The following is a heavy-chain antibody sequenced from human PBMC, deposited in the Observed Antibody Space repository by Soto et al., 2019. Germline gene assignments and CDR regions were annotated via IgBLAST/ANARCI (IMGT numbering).Heavy chain of an antibody. D-gene: IGHD3-22*01. CDR1: GFTFSSYA. Sequence: SLRLSCAASGFTFSSYAMHWVRQAPGKGLEWVAVISYDGSNKYYADSVKGRFTISRDNSKDTLYLQMNSLRAEDTAVYYCARDSYYDSSGYYTYGDWGQGTLVTVAS. CDR2: ISYDGSNK. V-gene: IGHV3-30-3*01. CDR3: ARDSYYDSSGYYTYGD. J-gene: IGHJ4*02.